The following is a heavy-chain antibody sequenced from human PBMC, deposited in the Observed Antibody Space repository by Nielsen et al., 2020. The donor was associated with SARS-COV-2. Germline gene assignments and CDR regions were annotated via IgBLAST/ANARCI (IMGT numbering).Heavy chain of an antibody. CDR1: GFTFSSYG. J-gene: IGHJ6*02. V-gene: IGHV3-30*18. CDR3: AKDRPYGMDV. CDR2: ISYDGSNK. Sequence: GGSLISCAASGFTFSSYGMHWVRQAPGKGLEWVAVISYDGSNKYYADSVKGRFTISRDNSKNTLYLQMNSLRAEDTAVYYCAKDRPYGMDVWGQGTTVTVSS.